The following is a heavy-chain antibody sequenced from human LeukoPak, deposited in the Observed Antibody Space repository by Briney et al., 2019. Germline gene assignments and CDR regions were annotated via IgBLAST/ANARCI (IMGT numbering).Heavy chain of an antibody. Sequence: SEPLSLTCTVSGGSISSGGYYWSWIRRHPGKGLEWIGYIYYSGSTYYNPSLKSRVTISVDTSKNQFSLKLSSVTAADTAVYYCARDQGYYFDYWGQGTLVTVSS. CDR1: GGSISSGGYY. CDR2: IYYSGST. J-gene: IGHJ4*02. V-gene: IGHV4-31*03. CDR3: ARDQGYYFDY.